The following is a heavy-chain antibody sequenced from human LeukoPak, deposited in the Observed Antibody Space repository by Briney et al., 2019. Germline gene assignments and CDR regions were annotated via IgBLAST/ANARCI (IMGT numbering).Heavy chain of an antibody. V-gene: IGHV6-1*01. D-gene: IGHD4-11*01. CDR3: ARWPRERNRITVTNYYYYMDV. CDR1: GDTVSNKRSA. Sequence: SQTLSLTCAISGDTVSNKRSAWNWIRQSPSRGLEWLGRTYYRSKWYNDYAVSVKSRITINPDTSKNQFSLQLNSVSPEDTAVYYCARWPRERNRITVTNYYYYMDVWGRGTTATVSS. CDR2: TYYRSKWYN. J-gene: IGHJ6*03.